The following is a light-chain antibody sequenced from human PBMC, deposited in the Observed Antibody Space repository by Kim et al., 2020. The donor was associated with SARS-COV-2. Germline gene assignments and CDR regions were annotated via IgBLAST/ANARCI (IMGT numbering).Light chain of an antibody. Sequence: SVSPGQTASITCSGDKLGDKYACWYQQKPGQSLVLVIYQDSKRPSGIPERFSGSNSGNTATLTISGTQAMDEADYYCQAWDSSNVVFGGGTKLTVL. V-gene: IGLV3-1*01. CDR3: QAWDSSNVV. CDR2: QDS. CDR1: KLGDKY. J-gene: IGLJ2*01.